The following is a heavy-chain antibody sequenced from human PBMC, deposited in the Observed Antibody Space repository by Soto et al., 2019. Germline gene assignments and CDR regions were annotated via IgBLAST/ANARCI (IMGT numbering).Heavy chain of an antibody. CDR1: GDSISTYY. Sequence: PSETLSLTCTVSGDSISTYYWSWIRQPPGKGLQWIGYIFYSGGTAYNPSLKSRVTISLGMSKKQISLKLSSVTTADTATYFCARLQLVQKVIDYWGQGTLVTVS. CDR2: IFYSGGT. V-gene: IGHV4-59*01. J-gene: IGHJ4*02. CDR3: ARLQLVQKVIDY. D-gene: IGHD1-1*01.